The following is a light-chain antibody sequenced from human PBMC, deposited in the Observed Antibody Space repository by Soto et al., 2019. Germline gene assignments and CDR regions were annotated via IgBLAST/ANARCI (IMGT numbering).Light chain of an antibody. J-gene: IGKJ1*01. CDR3: QQYGNSPRT. CDR1: QSVSDY. CDR2: GAS. V-gene: IGKV3-20*01. Sequence: EIVLTQSPGTLSLSPGERATLSCRASQSVSDYLAWYQQKPGQAPRLLISGASNRATGIPDRFSGSGSGTDFTLTISRLEPEDFAVYYCQQYGNSPRTFGQGTKVDIK.